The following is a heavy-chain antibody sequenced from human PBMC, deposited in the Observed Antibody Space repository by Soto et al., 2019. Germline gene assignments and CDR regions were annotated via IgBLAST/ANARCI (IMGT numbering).Heavy chain of an antibody. V-gene: IGHV3-9*01. J-gene: IGHJ4*02. CDR2: ISWNSGNV. Sequence: EVHLVESGGGLVQPGRSLRLSCAASGFTFDDYAMHWVRQAPGKVLEWVSVISWNSGNVGYADSVKGRFTISRDNAKNSLYLQMNSLRPEDTALYYCAKETGNWNDGTSYYFDYWGQGTLVTVSS. CDR3: AKETGNWNDGTSYYFDY. CDR1: GFTFDDYA. D-gene: IGHD1-1*01.